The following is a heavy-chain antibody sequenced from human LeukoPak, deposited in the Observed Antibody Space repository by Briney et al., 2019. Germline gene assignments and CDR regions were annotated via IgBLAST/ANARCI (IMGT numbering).Heavy chain of an antibody. D-gene: IGHD1-26*01. CDR1: GDSISSSSYY. V-gene: IGHV4-39*07. J-gene: IGHJ6*03. CDR3: SGSYYYYYYMDV. CDR2: IYYGGST. Sequence: KPSETLSLTCTVSGDSISSSSYYWGWIRQSPGKGLEWIGSIYYGGSTNYNPSLKSRVTISVDTSKNQFSLKLSSVTAADTAVYYCSGSYYYYYYMDVWGKGTTVTISS.